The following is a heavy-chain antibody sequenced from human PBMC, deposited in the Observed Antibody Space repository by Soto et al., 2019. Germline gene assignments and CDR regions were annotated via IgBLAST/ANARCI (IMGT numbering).Heavy chain of an antibody. Sequence: QGQLVQSGPEVKKPGASVKVSCKTSGYTFTSYGISWVRQAPGQGLEWMGWITTDKCKTTYAQKFQGRVTMTTDTSTRTAYMELRSLRSDDTAVYYCATRSPAFDYWGQVTLVTVSS. CDR2: ITTDKCKT. J-gene: IGHJ4*02. CDR3: ATRSPAFDY. CDR1: GYTFTSYG. V-gene: IGHV1-18*01.